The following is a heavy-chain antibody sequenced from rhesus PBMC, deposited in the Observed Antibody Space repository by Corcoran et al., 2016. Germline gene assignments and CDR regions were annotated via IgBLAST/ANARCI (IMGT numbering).Heavy chain of an antibody. Sequence: EVQLVESGGDLAKPGGSLRLSCAASGFSFSDYYMYWVRQAPGKGLEWVLGNSYSGGSPYYADSVKGRFTISRENAKTTLYLQMDSLRAEDTAVSYCARTRYYGSVYYPDYWGQGVLVTVSS. CDR3: ARTRYYGSVYYPDY. CDR2: NSYSGGSP. CDR1: GFSFSDYY. V-gene: IGHV3S18*01. J-gene: IGHJ4*01. D-gene: IGHD3-28*01.